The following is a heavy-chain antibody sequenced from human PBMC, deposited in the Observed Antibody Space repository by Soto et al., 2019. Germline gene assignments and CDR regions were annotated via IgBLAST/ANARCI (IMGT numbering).Heavy chain of an antibody. CDR3: ARDQTDSGGYSEY. J-gene: IGHJ4*02. CDR2: IWNDGSNE. D-gene: IGHD3-22*01. Sequence: GGSLRLSCSASGLSFSSYGMHWIRQAPGKGLEWLAIIWNDGSNEYYADSVKGRFTISRDNSKNTLYLQLNNLRAEDTAVYFCARDQTDSGGYSEYWGQGXLVTVYS. V-gene: IGHV3-33*08. CDR1: GLSFSSYG.